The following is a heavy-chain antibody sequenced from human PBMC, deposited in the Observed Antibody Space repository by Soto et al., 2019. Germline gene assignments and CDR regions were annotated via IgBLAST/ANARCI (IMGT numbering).Heavy chain of an antibody. J-gene: IGHJ4*02. CDR1: GGSITSGGYY. CDR2: IYSTENT. D-gene: IGHD3-16*01. Sequence: PSETLSLTCTVSGGSITSGGYYWSWIRQPPGKGLEWIGTIYSTENTYYHPSLLSRVTISVDTSMNEFSLKLSSVTAADTAVYYCARAPRGNYGYNSYFEYWGQGTLVTVSS. V-gene: IGHV4-39*07. CDR3: ARAPRGNYGYNSYFEY.